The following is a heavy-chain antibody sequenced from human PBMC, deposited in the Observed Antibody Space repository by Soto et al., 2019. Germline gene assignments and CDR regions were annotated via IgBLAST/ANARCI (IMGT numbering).Heavy chain of an antibody. Sequence: SETLSLTCTVSGGSISSSSYYWGWIRQPPGKGLEWIGSIYYSGSTYYNPSLKSRVTISVDTSKNQFSLKLCSVPAADTAVYYCASHYRGPDTPYYYYGTDVWGQGTTVTVSS. CDR1: GGSISSSSYY. J-gene: IGHJ6*02. CDR3: ASHYRGPDTPYYYYGTDV. CDR2: IYYSGST. D-gene: IGHD1-26*01. V-gene: IGHV4-39*01.